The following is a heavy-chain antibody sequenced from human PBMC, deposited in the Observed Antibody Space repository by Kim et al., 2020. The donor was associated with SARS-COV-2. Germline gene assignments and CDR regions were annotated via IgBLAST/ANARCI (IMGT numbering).Heavy chain of an antibody. Sequence: SETMSLTCTVSGGSISSSSYYWGWLRQPPGKGLEWIGSIYDSGSTYYNPSRKSRVTISVDTSKNQFSLKLSSVTAADTAVYYCARHGATLRFLGWLLYDFDYWGQGTLVTVSS. CDR2: IYDSGST. CDR3: ARHGATLRFLGWLLYDFDY. V-gene: IGHV4-39*01. D-gene: IGHD3-3*01. CDR1: GGSISSSSYY. J-gene: IGHJ4*02.